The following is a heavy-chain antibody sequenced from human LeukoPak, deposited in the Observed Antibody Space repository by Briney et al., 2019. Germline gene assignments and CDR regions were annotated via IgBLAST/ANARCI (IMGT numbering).Heavy chain of an antibody. Sequence: GESLKISCQGAGYSFTSYWIGWVRQIPRRGLGWRGISYPSDSDTRYSPAFEGLVTISADKPIRTAYLRRSRLTAATTSMYYSPKSTVDIAVVTAANGPPTESYYYYYMDVWGKGTTVTISS. CDR1: GYSFTSYW. D-gene: IGHD2-2*01. CDR3: PKSTVDIAVVTAANGPPTESYYYYYMDV. J-gene: IGHJ6*03. CDR2: SYPSDSDT. V-gene: IGHV5-51*04.